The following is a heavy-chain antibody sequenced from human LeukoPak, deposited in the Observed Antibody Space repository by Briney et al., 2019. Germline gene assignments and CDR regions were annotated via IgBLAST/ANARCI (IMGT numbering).Heavy chain of an antibody. CDR3: ASDGRVGWFDP. V-gene: IGHV3-21*01. J-gene: IGHJ5*02. CDR2: ISSSSSYI. D-gene: IGHD1-26*01. CDR1: GFTFSSYS. Sequence: GSLRLSCAASGFTFSSYSMNWVRQAPGKGLEWVSSISSSSSYIYYADSVKGRFTISRDNAKNSLYLQMNSLRAEDTAVYYCASDGRVGWFDPWGQGTLVTVSS.